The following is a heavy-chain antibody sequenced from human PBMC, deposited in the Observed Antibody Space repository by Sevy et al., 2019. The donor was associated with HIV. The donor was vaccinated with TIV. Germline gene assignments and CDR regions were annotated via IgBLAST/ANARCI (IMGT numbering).Heavy chain of an antibody. CDR2: IVPEHGET. V-gene: IGHV1-24*01. CDR3: AAVGLGYYSGASYYQGDWFDP. J-gene: IGHJ5*02. D-gene: IGHD2-15*01. Sequence: ASVKVSYKVSGYTLSKLSMHWVRQAPGKGLEWMGSIVPEHGETINAQTLQGRVTMTEDTSTDTAYMAVSSLTSEETAIYYCAAVGLGYYSGASYYQGDWFDPWVQGTLVTVSS. CDR1: GYTLSKLS.